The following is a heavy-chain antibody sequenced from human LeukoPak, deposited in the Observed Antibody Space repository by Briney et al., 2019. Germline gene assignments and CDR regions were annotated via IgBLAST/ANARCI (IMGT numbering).Heavy chain of an antibody. D-gene: IGHD2-21*01. CDR3: VRAPLECYYGFEY. CDR1: GFSFSTYS. CDR2: ISSGSTTI. V-gene: IGHV3-48*01. Sequence: GGSLRLSCVASGFSFSTYSMIWVRQAPGKGLEWVSYISSGSTTIYYADSVKGRFTISRDNSKNSLYLQMNSLRAEDTALYYCVRAPLECYYGFEYWGRGTLVTVSS. J-gene: IGHJ4*02.